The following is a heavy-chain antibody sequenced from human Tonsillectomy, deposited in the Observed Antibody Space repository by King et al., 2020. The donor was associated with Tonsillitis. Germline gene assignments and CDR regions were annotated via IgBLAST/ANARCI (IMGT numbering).Heavy chain of an antibody. V-gene: IGHV1-69*01. CDR1: GGTFSNLA. J-gene: IGHJ6*03. D-gene: IGHD6-13*01. CDR2: IIPIFGTP. Sequence: QLVQSEAAMKKPGSSVKVSCKASGGTFSNLAISWVRQAPGQGLEWMGGIIPIFGTPNYAQKFQGRVTITADESTSTAYMELSRLRSADTAVYYCARGPIATAGDYYYYYMDVGGRGTSVTVSS. CDR3: ARGPIATAGDYYYYYMDV.